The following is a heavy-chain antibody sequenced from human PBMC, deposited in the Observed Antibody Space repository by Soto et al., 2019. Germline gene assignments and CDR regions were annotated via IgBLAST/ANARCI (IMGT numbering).Heavy chain of an antibody. D-gene: IGHD6-6*01. CDR2: ISTSIDAT. Sequence: GGSLRLSCAASGFAFSNYAMHWVRQAPGKGLEWVSSISTSIDATYYADSVKGRFTISRDDSKNTLYLQMNSLRAEDSAVYYCAKDRTVAARNFDYWGQGTQVTAPQ. CDR3: AKDRTVAARNFDY. V-gene: IGHV3-23*01. CDR1: GFAFSNYA. J-gene: IGHJ4*02.